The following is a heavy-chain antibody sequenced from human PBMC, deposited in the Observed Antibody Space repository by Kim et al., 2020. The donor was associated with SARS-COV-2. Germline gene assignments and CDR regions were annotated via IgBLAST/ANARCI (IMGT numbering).Heavy chain of an antibody. CDR3: ASLSAMRYYFDY. Sequence: YYNPSLKRQVTISVDTSKNQFSLKLSSVTAADTAVYYCASLSAMRYYFDYWGQGTLVTVSS. D-gene: IGHD5-18*01. V-gene: IGHV4-31*01. J-gene: IGHJ4*02.